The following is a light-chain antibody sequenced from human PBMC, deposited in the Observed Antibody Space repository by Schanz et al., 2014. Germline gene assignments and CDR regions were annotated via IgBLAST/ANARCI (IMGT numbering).Light chain of an antibody. CDR3: QQYNSWWT. J-gene: IGKJ1*01. CDR1: QSISNW. V-gene: IGKV1-5*03. Sequence: DIQMTQSPSTLSASVGDRVTITCRASQSISNWLAWYQQKPGKAPKLLIYKASSLESGVPSRFSGSGSGTDFTLTISSLQPDDFATYYCQQYNSWWTFGQGTKVEIK. CDR2: KAS.